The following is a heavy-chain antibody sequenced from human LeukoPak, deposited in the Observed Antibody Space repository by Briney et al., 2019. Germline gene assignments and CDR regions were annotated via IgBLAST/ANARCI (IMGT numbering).Heavy chain of an antibody. V-gene: IGHV3-21*01. J-gene: IGHJ5*02. D-gene: IGHD3-3*01. CDR2: ISSSSSYI. CDR3: AREIPFYDFWSGYKNWFDP. Sequence: GGSLRLSCAASGSTFSSYSMNWVRQAPGKGLEWVSSISSSSSYIYYADSVKGRFTISRDNAKNSLYLQMNSLRAEDTAVYYCAREIPFYDFWSGYKNWFDPRGQGTLVTVSS. CDR1: GSTFSSYS.